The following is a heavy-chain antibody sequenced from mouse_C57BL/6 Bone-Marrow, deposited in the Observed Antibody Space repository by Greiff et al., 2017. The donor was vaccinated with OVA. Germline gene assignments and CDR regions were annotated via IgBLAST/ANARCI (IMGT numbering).Heavy chain of an antibody. J-gene: IGHJ3*01. CDR2: IWSGGST. V-gene: IGHV2-2*01. CDR3: ARPYYSNYGFAY. Sequence: VKLMESGPGLVQPSQSLSITCTVSGFSLTSYGVHWVRQSPGKGLEWLGVIWSGGSTDYNAAFISRLSISKDNSKSQVFFKMNSLQADDTAIYYCARPYYSNYGFAYWGQGTLVTVSA. D-gene: IGHD2-5*01. CDR1: GFSLTSYG.